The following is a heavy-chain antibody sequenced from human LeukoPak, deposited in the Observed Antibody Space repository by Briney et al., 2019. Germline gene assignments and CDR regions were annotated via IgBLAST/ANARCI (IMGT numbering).Heavy chain of an antibody. CDR3: AVLIGYCSGGSCYGNGPRYYYYGMDV. CDR1: GFTFDDYA. J-gene: IGHJ6*02. Sequence: GGSLRLSCAASGFTFDDYAMHWVRQAPGKGLEWVSGISWNSGSIGYADSVKGRFTISRDNAKNSLYLQMNSLRAEDTALYYCAVLIGYCSGGSCYGNGPRYYYYGMDVWGQGTTVTVSS. V-gene: IGHV3-9*01. D-gene: IGHD2-15*01. CDR2: ISWNSGSI.